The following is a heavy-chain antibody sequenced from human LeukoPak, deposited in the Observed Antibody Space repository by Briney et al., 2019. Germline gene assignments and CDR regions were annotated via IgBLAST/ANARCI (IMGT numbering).Heavy chain of an antibody. Sequence: SETLSLTCTVSGGSISSYYWSWIRQPPGKGLEWIGCIYNSGSTNYNPSLKSRVTISVDTSKNQFSLKLSSVTAADTAVYYCARDLPTGNWFDPWGQGTLVTVSS. CDR1: GGSISSYY. D-gene: IGHD1-14*01. J-gene: IGHJ5*02. CDR3: ARDLPTGNWFDP. CDR2: IYNSGST. V-gene: IGHV4-4*08.